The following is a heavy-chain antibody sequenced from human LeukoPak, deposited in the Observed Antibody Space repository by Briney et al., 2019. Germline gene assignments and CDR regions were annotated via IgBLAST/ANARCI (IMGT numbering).Heavy chain of an antibody. J-gene: IGHJ5*02. CDR2: IYYTGST. CDR1: GGSISSYY. Sequence: SETLSLTCAVSGGSISSYYWSWIRQPPGKGRECIGYIYYTGSTTYNPSLKSRVTISVASSKNQFSLRLSSVTAADTAVYYCARLSTTSGWSSWFDPWGQGTLVTVSS. V-gene: IGHV4-59*08. D-gene: IGHD6-19*01. CDR3: ARLSTTSGWSSWFDP.